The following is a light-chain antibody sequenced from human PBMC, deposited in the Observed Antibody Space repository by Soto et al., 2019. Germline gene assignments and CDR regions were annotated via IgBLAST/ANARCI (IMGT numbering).Light chain of an antibody. J-gene: IGKJ3*01. CDR2: AAS. CDR1: QCLTSN. V-gene: IGKV3-11*01. Sequence: TKAAATLSLSPGERATLSCRAGQCLTSNLAWYQQNPGQAPRLLIYAASTRATGIPARFSVSVSGTDFTLTIGSLERADVPAYFFKERSSGPPHALGPGTQVDIK. CDR3: KERSSGPPHA.